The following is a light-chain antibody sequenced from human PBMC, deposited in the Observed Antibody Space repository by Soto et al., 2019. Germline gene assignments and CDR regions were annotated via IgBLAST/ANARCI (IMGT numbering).Light chain of an antibody. V-gene: IGLV2-23*01. Sequence: QSVLAQPASVSVSPGQSITISCTGTDSDVGAYDSVSWYQQHPHKAPQLIIYKGTQRPSGVSNRFSGSTSGNAASLTISALQADDEADYFCCSSAPESTYVFGTGTKVTVL. CDR3: CSSAPESTYV. J-gene: IGLJ1*01. CDR1: DSDVGAYDS. CDR2: KGT.